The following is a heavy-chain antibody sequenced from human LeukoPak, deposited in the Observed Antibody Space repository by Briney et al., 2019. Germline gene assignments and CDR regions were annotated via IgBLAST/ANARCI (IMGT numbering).Heavy chain of an antibody. V-gene: IGHV6-1*01. CDR2: TYYRSKWYN. J-gene: IGHJ6*03. CDR1: GDSVSSNSAA. Sequence: SQTLSLTCAISGDSVSSNSAAWNWIRQSPSRGLEWLGRTYYRSKWYNDYAVSVKSRITINPDTSKNQFSLQLNSVTPEDTAVYYRARGYSYGYPLDYYYYYMDVWGKGTTVTISS. D-gene: IGHD5-18*01. CDR3: ARGYSYGYPLDYYYYYMDV.